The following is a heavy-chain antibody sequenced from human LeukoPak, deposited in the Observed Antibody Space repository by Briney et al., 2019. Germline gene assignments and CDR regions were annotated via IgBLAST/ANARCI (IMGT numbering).Heavy chain of an antibody. CDR2: MNPNSGNT. D-gene: IGHD6-19*01. CDR3: ARGSYSSGWDFDY. CDR1: GYTFTSYD. V-gene: IGHV1-8*01. Sequence: ASVKVSCKASGYTFTSYDINWVRQATGQGLEWMEWMNPNSGNTGYAQKFQARVTMTRNTSISTAYMELSSLRSEDTAVYYCARGSYSSGWDFDYWGQGTLVTVSS. J-gene: IGHJ4*02.